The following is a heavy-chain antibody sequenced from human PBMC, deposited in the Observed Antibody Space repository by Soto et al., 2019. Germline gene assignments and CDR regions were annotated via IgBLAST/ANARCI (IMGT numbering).Heavy chain of an antibody. D-gene: IGHD6-13*01. CDR2: IYPGDSDT. Sequence: PGESLKISCKGSGYSFTTYWIGLVRQMPGKGLEGMVIIYPGDSDTRYSPSFQGQVTISADKSINTTYLQWSSLKASDTAIYYCARQASAGKNYYAMDVWGQGTTVTVSS. J-gene: IGHJ6*02. CDR1: GYSFTTYW. CDR3: ARQASAGKNYYAMDV. V-gene: IGHV5-51*01.